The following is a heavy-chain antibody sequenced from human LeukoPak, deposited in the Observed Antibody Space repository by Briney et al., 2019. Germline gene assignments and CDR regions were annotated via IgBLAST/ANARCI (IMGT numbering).Heavy chain of an antibody. D-gene: IGHD2-15*01. J-gene: IGHJ5*02. CDR3: AREGCSGGSCYSFWFDP. CDR1: GFTFSSYW. V-gene: IGHV3-7*01. CDR2: IKQDGSEE. Sequence: GGSLRLSCAASGFTFSSYWMSWVRQAPGKGLEWVANIKQDGSEEYYVDSVKGRFTISRDNAKNSLYLQMNSLRAEDTAAYYCAREGCSGGSCYSFWFDPWGQGTLVTVSS.